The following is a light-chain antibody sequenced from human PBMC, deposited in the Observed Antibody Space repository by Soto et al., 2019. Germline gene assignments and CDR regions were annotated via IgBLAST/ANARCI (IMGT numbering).Light chain of an antibody. V-gene: IGLV2-11*01. CDR2: DVS. Sequence: QSALTQPRSVSGSPGQSVTISCTGTSSDVGGYNYVSWYQQHPGKAPKLMIYDVSKRPSGVPDRFSGSKSSNTASLTISGLQAEDEADYYCCSYAGSYTLVFGGGTKFTVL. J-gene: IGLJ3*02. CDR3: CSYAGSYTLV. CDR1: SSDVGGYNY.